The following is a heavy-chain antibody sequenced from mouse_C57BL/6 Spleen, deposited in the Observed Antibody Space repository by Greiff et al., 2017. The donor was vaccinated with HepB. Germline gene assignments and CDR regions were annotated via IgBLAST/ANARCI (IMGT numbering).Heavy chain of an antibody. J-gene: IGHJ3*01. Sequence: EVQLQQSGPELVKPGASVKIPCKASGYTFTDYNMDWVKQSPGKSLEWIGDINPNNGGTIYNQKFKGKATLTVDTSSSTAYMELRSLTSEDTAVYYCATMYYGSSRDWFAYWGQGTLVTVSA. CDR3: ATMYYGSSRDWFAY. V-gene: IGHV1-18*01. CDR2: INPNNGGT. D-gene: IGHD1-1*01. CDR1: GYTFTDYN.